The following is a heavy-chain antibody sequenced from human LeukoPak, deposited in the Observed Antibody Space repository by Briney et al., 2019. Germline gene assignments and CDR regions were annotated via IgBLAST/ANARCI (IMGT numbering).Heavy chain of an antibody. CDR1: GFSFNTYA. J-gene: IGHJ4*02. V-gene: IGHV3-33*01. D-gene: IGHD3-10*02. CDR3: AREIFCSGSYPDF. CDR2: IWHDGSHK. Sequence: GGSLRLSCAASGFSFNTYAMHWVRQAPGQGLEWVALIWHDGSHKFSSHSVRGQFTISRDNSKNTVYLQMNNLRPEDTAVYYCAREIFCSGSYPDFWGQGTLVTVSS.